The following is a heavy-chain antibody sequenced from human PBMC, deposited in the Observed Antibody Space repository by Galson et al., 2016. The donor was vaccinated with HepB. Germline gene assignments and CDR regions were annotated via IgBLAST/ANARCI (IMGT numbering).Heavy chain of an antibody. CDR2: IWFDGINK. CDR1: GLTFGRYW. J-gene: IGHJ3*02. D-gene: IGHD2-15*01. Sequence: SLRLSCAASGLTFGRYWMSWVRQAPGKGLEWLAVIWFDGINKYYADSVTGRFTIPRDGSQTTVYLQMSSLRAEDTSVYYCAIQRGGHCSGGSCSYDAFDIWGQGTMVTVSS. V-gene: IGHV3-33*07. CDR3: AIQRGGHCSGGSCSYDAFDI.